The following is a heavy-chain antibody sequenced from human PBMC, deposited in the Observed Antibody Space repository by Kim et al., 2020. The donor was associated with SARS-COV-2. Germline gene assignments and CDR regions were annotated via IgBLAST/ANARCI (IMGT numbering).Heavy chain of an antibody. CDR2: ISGDGGST. Sequence: GGSLRLSCAASGFTFDDYAMHWVRQAPGKGLEWVSLISGDGGSTYYADSVKGRFTISRDNSKNSLYLQMNSLRTEDTSLYYCAKDIYDSSGYYPLGAVHWGQGTLVTVSS. J-gene: IGHJ4*02. CDR1: GFTFDDYA. V-gene: IGHV3-43*02. D-gene: IGHD3-22*01. CDR3: AKDIYDSSGYYPLGAVH.